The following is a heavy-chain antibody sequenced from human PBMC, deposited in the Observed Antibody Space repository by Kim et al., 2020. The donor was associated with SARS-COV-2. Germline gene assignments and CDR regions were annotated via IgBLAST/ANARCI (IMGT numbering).Heavy chain of an antibody. CDR1: GFTFSSYA. D-gene: IGHD3-10*01. V-gene: IGHV3-23*01. Sequence: GGSLRLSCAASGFTFSSYAMSWVRQAPGKGLEWVSAISGSGGSTYYADSVKGRFTISRDNSKNTLYLQMNSLRAEDTAVYYCAKTNMVSPYYYYYGMDVWGQGTTVTVSS. J-gene: IGHJ6*02. CDR3: AKTNMVSPYYYYYGMDV. CDR2: ISGSGGST.